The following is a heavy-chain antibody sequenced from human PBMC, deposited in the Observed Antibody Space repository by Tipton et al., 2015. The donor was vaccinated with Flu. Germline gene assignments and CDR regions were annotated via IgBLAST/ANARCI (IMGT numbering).Heavy chain of an antibody. CDR2: ITPIFGTA. CDR3: ARETMVRGVIIYFDY. Sequence: QSGAEVKKPGSSVKVSCKASGGTFSNLAISWVRQAPGQGLEWMGRITPIFGTADYAQKFQGRVTITADESTSTASLELSTLRSEDTAVYYCARETMVRGVIIYFDYWGQGTLVTVSS. D-gene: IGHD3-10*01. CDR1: GGTFSNLA. V-gene: IGHV1-69*15. J-gene: IGHJ4*02.